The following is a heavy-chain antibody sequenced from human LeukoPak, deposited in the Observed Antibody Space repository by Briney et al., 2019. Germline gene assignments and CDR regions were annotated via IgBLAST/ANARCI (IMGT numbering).Heavy chain of an antibody. CDR1: GFTFSSYA. CDR2: ISGSGGST. V-gene: IGHV3-23*01. Sequence: TGGSLRLSCAASGFTFSSYAMSWVRQAPGKGLEWVSAISGSGGSTYYADSVKGRLTISRDNSKNTLYLQTNSLRAEDTAVYYCVKSLVEDILVVEGYYYYYYMDVWGQGTLVTVSS. J-gene: IGHJ6*03. CDR3: VKSLVEDILVVEGYYYYYYMDV. D-gene: IGHD2-2*01.